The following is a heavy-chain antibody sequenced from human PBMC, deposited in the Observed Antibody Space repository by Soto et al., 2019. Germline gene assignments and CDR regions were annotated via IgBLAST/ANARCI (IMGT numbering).Heavy chain of an antibody. CDR2: IYYSGST. J-gene: IGHJ6*02. D-gene: IGHD2-15*01. CDR1: GGSISSYY. Sequence: SETLSLTCTVSGGSISSYYLSWIRQPPGKGLEWIGYIYYSGSTNYNPSLKSRVTISVDTSKNQFSLKLSSVTAADTAVYYCARSSPGSRVGPPHYYYYGMDVWGQGTTVTVSS. CDR3: ARSSPGSRVGPPHYYYYGMDV. V-gene: IGHV4-59*01.